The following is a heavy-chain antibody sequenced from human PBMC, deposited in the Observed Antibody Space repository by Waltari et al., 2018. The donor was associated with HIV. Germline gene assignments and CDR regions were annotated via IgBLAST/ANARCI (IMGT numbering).Heavy chain of an antibody. Sequence: EVQLLESGGGLVQPGGSLRLSCAAFGSTFIRSALGWVRQAPGKWLGWVSAISGSGGSTHYADSVKGRFTISRDNSKSTLYLQMNSLRAEDTAVYYCAGFLEWSTPLDYFDYWGQGTLVTVSS. V-gene: IGHV3-23*01. CDR2: ISGSGGST. CDR3: AGFLEWSTPLDYFDY. J-gene: IGHJ4*02. D-gene: IGHD3-3*01. CDR1: GSTFIRSA.